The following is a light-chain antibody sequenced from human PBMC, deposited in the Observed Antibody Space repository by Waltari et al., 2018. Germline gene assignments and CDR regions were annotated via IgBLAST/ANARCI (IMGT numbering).Light chain of an antibody. V-gene: IGKV4-1*01. CDR1: QSVVSSANYKTD. Sequence: EIVLTHSPDSRPVFWAKRPTITGKSSQSVVSSANYKTDLAWYQQKPGQPPKLLFYWASTREPGVPDRFSGSESGTDFTLTISSLQAEDVAIYYCQQYYSIPYTFGQGTKLEIK. J-gene: IGKJ2*01. CDR2: WAS. CDR3: QQYYSIPYT.